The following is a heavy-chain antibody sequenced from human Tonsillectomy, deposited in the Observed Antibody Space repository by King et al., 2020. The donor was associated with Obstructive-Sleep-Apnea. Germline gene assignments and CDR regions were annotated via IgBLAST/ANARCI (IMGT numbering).Heavy chain of an antibody. D-gene: IGHD3-22*01. Sequence: QLVQSGGGLVQPGGSLKLSCAASGFTFSGSAMHWVRQASGKGLEWVGRIRSKANSYATVYAASVEGRFTISRDDSKNTAYLQMNSLKTEDTAVYYCTRHSHDSSGSRFDYWGQGTLVTVSS. CDR1: GFTFSGSA. V-gene: IGHV3-73*01. CDR3: TRHSHDSSGSRFDY. CDR2: IRSKANSYAT. J-gene: IGHJ4*02.